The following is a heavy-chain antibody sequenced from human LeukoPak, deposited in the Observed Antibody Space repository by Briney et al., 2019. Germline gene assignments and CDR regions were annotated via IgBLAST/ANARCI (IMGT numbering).Heavy chain of an antibody. J-gene: IGHJ5*02. CDR2: ISYDGSNK. D-gene: IGHD3-10*01. CDR1: GFTFSSYA. V-gene: IGHV3-30-3*01. Sequence: PGGSLRLSCAASGFTFSSYAMHWVRQAPGKGLEWVAVISYDGSNKYCADSVKGRFTISRDNSKNTLYLQMNSLRAEDTAVYYCAREYPDYYGSGILDPWGQATLVTVSS. CDR3: AREYPDYYGSGILDP.